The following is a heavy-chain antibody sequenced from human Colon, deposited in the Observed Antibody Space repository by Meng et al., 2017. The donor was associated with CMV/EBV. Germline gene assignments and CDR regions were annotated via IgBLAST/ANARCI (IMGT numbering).Heavy chain of an antibody. D-gene: IGHD5-18*01. CDR3: ARRGGLETGMAIDN. Sequence: KVSCKASGYRFAGNWIAWFRQKPGKGLEWMGIMYPYDSDIRYSPSFQGQVTISADNSISTAFLQWSSLKASDSAIYYCARRGGLETGMAIDNWGQGTLVTVSS. CDR2: MYPYDSDI. CDR1: GYRFAGNW. J-gene: IGHJ4*02. V-gene: IGHV5-51*01.